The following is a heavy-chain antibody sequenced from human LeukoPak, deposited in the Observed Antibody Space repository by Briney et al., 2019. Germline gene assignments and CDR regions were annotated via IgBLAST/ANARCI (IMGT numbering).Heavy chain of an antibody. V-gene: IGHV5-51*01. CDR3: ARQNCAGNCLASRDLDR. J-gene: IGHJ5*02. CDR2: IYPGGSDT. Sequence: GESLQISCKTFGYIFSNYWIAWVRQLPGKGLEWMGSIYPGGSDTSYSPSLQGQVTMSADKTLSTAYLQWSSLKASDTAIYYCARQNCAGNCLASRDLDRRGQGTQVTVSS. D-gene: IGHD2-21*01. CDR1: GYIFSNYW.